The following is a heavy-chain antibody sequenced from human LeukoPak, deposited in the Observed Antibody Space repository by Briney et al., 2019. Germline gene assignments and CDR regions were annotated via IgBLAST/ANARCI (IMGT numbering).Heavy chain of an antibody. V-gene: IGHV3-7*01. CDR2: IKQDGSEK. CDR1: EFTFNSYW. J-gene: IGHJ4*02. CDR3: ARDYYDSSGYYYFDY. Sequence: PGGSLRLSCAASEFTFNSYWMSWVRQAPGKGLEWVANIKQDGSEKYYVDSVKGRFTISRDNAKNSLYLQMNSLRAEDTAMYYCARDYYDSSGYYYFDYWGQGTLVTVSS. D-gene: IGHD3-22*01.